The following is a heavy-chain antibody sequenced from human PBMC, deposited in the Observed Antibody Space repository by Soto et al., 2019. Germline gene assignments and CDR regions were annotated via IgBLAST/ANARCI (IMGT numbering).Heavy chain of an antibody. CDR1: GGSISSSSYY. J-gene: IGHJ5*02. CDR2: IYYSGST. V-gene: IGHV4-39*01. CDR3: ARQGADYDFWSGYFGGWFDP. Sequence: QLQLQESGPGLVKPSETLSLTCTVSGGSISSSSYYWGWIRQPPGKGLEWIGSIYYSGSTYYNPSLKSRVTISVDTSKNQFSLKLSSVTAADTAVYYCARQGADYDFWSGYFGGWFDPWGQGTLVTVSS. D-gene: IGHD3-3*01.